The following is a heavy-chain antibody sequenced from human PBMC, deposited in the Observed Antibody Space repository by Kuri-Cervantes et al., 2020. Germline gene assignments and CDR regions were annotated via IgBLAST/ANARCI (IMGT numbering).Heavy chain of an antibody. D-gene: IGHD3-22*01. CDR1: GGSISSSSYY. CDR3: ARTHYWLDSTGYSRPHYYFDY. J-gene: IGHJ4*02. Sequence: GSLRLSCTVSGGSISSSSYYWGWIRQSPGKGLEWIGSIYYSGSTYYNPSLKSRVTISVDTSKNQFSLKLSSVTAADTAVYYCARTHYWLDSTGYSRPHYYFDYWGQGTLVTVSS. CDR2: IYYSGST. V-gene: IGHV4-39*07.